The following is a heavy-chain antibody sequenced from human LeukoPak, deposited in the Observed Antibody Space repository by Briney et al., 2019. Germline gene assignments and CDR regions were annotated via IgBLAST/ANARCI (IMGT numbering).Heavy chain of an antibody. CDR1: GFTFSSYA. D-gene: IGHD3-3*01. V-gene: IGHV3-23*01. J-gene: IGHJ5*02. CDR2: ISGSGGST. Sequence: GGSLRLSCAASGFTFSSYAMSWVRQAPGKGLEWVSAISGSGGSTYYADSVKGRFTISRDNSKNTLYLQMNSLRAEDTAVYYCAKGGISPNYDFWSGYYTEWFDPWGQGTLVTVSS. CDR3: AKGGISPNYDFWSGYYTEWFDP.